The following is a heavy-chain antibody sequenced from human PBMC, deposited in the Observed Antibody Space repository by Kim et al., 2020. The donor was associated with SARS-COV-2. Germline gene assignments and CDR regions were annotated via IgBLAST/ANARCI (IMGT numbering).Heavy chain of an antibody. CDR3: AGHWETVAATFEADVFEL. Sequence: GGSLRLSCAASKFTFSNYWMTWVRQAPGKGLEWVASIKHDGRETFYVGPVKGRFTISRDNAKNSLSLQMNTLSVEDSAVYYCAGHWETVAATFEADVFELWGQGTMVTVSS. V-gene: IGHV3-7*03. CDR2: IKHDGRET. D-gene: IGHD6-19*01. CDR1: KFTFSNYW. J-gene: IGHJ3*01.